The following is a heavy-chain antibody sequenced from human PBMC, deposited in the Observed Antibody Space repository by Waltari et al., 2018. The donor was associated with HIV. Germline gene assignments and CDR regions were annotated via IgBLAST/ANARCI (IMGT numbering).Heavy chain of an antibody. V-gene: IGHV1-2*02. CDR1: GYTFTGHY. J-gene: IGHJ5*02. D-gene: IGHD3-3*01. Sequence: QVQLVQSGAEVKKPGASVKVSCKASGYTFTGHYMHWVRQAPGQGLEWMGWINPNSGGTNYAQKFQGRVTMTRDTSISTAYMELSRLRSDDTAVYYCARGAQGIFGVQGDWFDPWGQGTLVTVSS. CDR2: INPNSGGT. CDR3: ARGAQGIFGVQGDWFDP.